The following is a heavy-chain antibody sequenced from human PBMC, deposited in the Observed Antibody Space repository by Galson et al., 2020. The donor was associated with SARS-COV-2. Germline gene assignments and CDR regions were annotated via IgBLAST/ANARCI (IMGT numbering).Heavy chain of an antibody. CDR1: GFTFSSYG. CDR2: IWYDGSNK. V-gene: IGHV3-33*06. J-gene: IGHJ4*02. D-gene: IGHD3-22*01. CDR3: AKSYYDSSGYLAYYFDY. Sequence: GGSLRLSCAASGFTFSSYGMHWVRQAPGKGLEWVAVIWYDGSNKYYADSVKGRFTISRDNSKNTLYLQMNSLRAEDTAVYYCAKSYYDSSGYLAYYFDYWGQGTLVTVSS.